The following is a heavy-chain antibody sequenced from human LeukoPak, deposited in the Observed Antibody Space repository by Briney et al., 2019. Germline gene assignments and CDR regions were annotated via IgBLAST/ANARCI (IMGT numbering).Heavy chain of an antibody. CDR3: AKDRGYYDSSGYFDY. V-gene: IGHV3-33*06. Sequence: GGSLRLSCAASGFTFSSYGMHWVRQAPGKGLEWVAVIWYDGSNKYYADSVKGRFTISRGNSKNTLYLQMNSLRAEDTAVYYCAKDRGYYDSSGYFDYWGQGTLVTVSS. J-gene: IGHJ4*02. CDR1: GFTFSSYG. CDR2: IWYDGSNK. D-gene: IGHD3-22*01.